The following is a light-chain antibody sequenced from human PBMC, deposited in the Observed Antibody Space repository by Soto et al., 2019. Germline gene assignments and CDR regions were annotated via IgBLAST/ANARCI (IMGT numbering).Light chain of an antibody. J-gene: IGKJ4*01. CDR2: DAS. CDR3: QHRARWPLT. CDR1: QSVRSH. V-gene: IGKV3-11*01. Sequence: EIVLTQSPATLSLSPGERATLSCRASQSVRSHLVWYQQKPRQAPRLLIYDASNKATGIPARFSGSGSGTDFTLTISSLEPEGFAVYYCQHRARWPLTFGGGTKVEIK.